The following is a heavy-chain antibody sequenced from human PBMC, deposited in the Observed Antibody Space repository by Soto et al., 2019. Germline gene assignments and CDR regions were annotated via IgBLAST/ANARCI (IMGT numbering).Heavy chain of an antibody. V-gene: IGHV3-11*01. CDR1: GFTFSDYY. CDR2: ISSSGSTI. D-gene: IGHD3-3*01. Sequence: QVQLVESGGGLVKPGGSLRLSCAASGFTFSDYYMSWIRQAPGKGLEWVSYISSSGSTIYYADSVKGRCTISRDNAKNSLDLQMNSLRAEDTAVYYCARVERGITIFGVVIPPFDYWGQGTLVTVSS. J-gene: IGHJ4*02. CDR3: ARVERGITIFGVVIPPFDY.